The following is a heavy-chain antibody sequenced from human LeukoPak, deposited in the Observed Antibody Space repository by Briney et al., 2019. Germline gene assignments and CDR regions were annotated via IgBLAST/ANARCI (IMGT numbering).Heavy chain of an antibody. J-gene: IGHJ6*02. V-gene: IGHV3-23*01. D-gene: IGHD2-2*02. CDR3: ARDHCSSASCHTYYGMDL. Sequence: GGSLRLSCAASGFTFSSYAMSWVRQAPGKGLEWVSAISGSGGSTYYADSVKGRFTISRDNAKNSLYLQMNSLRAEDTAIYYCARDHCSSASCHTYYGMDLWGQGTTVTVSS. CDR2: ISGSGGST. CDR1: GFTFSSYA.